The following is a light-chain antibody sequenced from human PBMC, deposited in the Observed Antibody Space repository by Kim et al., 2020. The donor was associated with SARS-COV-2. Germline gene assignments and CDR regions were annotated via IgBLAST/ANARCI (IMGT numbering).Light chain of an antibody. Sequence: SYELTQPPSVSVAPGKTARITCGGNNIGSKSVHWYQQKPGQAHVLVIYYDSDRPSGIPERFSGSNSGNTATLTISRVEAGDEADYYCQVWDSSSDHSVVFGGGTQLTVL. CDR1: NIGSKS. J-gene: IGLJ2*01. CDR2: YDS. V-gene: IGLV3-21*04. CDR3: QVWDSSSDHSVV.